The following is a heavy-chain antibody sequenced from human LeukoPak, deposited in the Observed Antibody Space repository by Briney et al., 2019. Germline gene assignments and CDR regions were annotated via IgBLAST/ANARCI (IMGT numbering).Heavy chain of an antibody. Sequence: GASVKVSCKASGYTFTSYAMHWVRQAPGQGLEWMGWISAYNGNTNYAQKLQGRVTMTTDTSTSTAYMELRSLRSDDTAVYYCARSVATMGEYFDYWGQGTLVTVSS. D-gene: IGHD5-24*01. V-gene: IGHV1-18*01. CDR1: GYTFTSYA. J-gene: IGHJ4*02. CDR3: ARSVATMGEYFDY. CDR2: ISAYNGNT.